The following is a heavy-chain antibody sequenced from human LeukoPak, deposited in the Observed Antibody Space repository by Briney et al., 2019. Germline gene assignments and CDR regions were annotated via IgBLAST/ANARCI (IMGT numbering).Heavy chain of an antibody. Sequence: GGSLTLSCAASGFTFSSYTMNWVRQAPGKGLEWVSSISSGSSTIYHADSVKGSFTISRDNAKNVLYLQMNSLRDEDTAVYYCARDRVRTGQRDAFDIWGQGTMVTVSS. CDR2: ISSGSSTI. V-gene: IGHV3-48*02. J-gene: IGHJ3*02. CDR1: GFTFSSYT. D-gene: IGHD3/OR15-3a*01. CDR3: ARDRVRTGQRDAFDI.